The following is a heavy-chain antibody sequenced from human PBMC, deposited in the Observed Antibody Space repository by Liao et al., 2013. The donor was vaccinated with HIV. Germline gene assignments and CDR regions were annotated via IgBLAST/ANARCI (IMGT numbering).Heavy chain of an antibody. Sequence: QVQLQESGPGLVKPSGTLSLTCTVSGGSISSYYWAWIRQTPGKGLEWLGNIYHNGGTNYNPSLRSRVTMSIDTSKNQFSLELHSVTAADTAMYYCARGADFDFWGPGIVVSVSS. CDR3: ARGADFDF. CDR2: IYHNGGT. D-gene: IGHD6-19*01. CDR1: GGSISSYY. J-gene: IGHJ4*02. V-gene: IGHV4-59*01.